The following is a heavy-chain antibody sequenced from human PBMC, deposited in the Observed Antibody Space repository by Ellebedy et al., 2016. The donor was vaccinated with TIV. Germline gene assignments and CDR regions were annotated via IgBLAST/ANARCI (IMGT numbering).Heavy chain of an antibody. J-gene: IGHJ4*02. D-gene: IGHD6-19*01. Sequence: GESLKISCAASGFVFSSYTMWWVRQTPGKGLEWVAVTSFAGKNKHYADPVKGRFTISRDNSQNTLYLHMHSLRDEDTAVYYCARDPYSSGWSAIGYFDLWGRGALVTVSS. CDR1: GFVFSSYT. CDR3: ARDPYSSGWSAIGYFDL. V-gene: IGHV3-30*04. CDR2: TSFAGKNK.